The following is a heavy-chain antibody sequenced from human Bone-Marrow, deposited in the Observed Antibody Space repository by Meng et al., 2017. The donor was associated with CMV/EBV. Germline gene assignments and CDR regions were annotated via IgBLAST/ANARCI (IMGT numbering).Heavy chain of an antibody. J-gene: IGHJ4*02. CDR2: IDWDDDK. D-gene: IGHD6-13*01. V-gene: IGHV2-70*20. CDR3: ARINSSSWRYYFDY. CDR1: GFSRSTSGMC. Sequence: SGLTLAKPTQTLTLTCTFSGFSRSTSGMCVSWVRQPPGKALEWLALIDWDDDKYYSTSLKTRLTIPKDTSKNQVVLTMTNMDPVDTATYYCARINSSSWRYYFDYWGQGTLVTVSS.